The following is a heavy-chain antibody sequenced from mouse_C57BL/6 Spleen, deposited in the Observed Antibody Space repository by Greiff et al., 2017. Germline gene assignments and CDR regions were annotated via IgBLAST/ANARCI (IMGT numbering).Heavy chain of an antibody. CDR3: TRDNYGSFDY. Sequence: EVKLQESGEGLVKPGGSLKLSCAASGFTFSSYAMSWVRQTPEKRLAWVAYISSGGDYIYYADTVKGRFTISRDNARNTLYLQMSSLKSEDTAMYYCTRDNYGSFDYWGQGTTLTVSS. J-gene: IGHJ2*01. V-gene: IGHV5-9-1*02. D-gene: IGHD1-1*01. CDR2: ISSGGDYI. CDR1: GFTFSSYA.